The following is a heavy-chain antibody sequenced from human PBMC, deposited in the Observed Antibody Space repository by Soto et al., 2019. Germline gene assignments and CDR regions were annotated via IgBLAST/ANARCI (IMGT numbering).Heavy chain of an antibody. CDR2: ISNSGDTI. V-gene: IGHV3-23*01. D-gene: IGHD2-2*01. CDR1: GFTFSYYT. Sequence: EVQLLESGGGLVQPGGSLRLSCVASGFTFSYYTMSWVRQGPGKGLEWVSGISNSGDTIYYADSVKGRFTISRDNFKNTLYLQMKSLSADDTAIYYSADPVPAPTHNDYYDMDVGAHGTTVTVSS. CDR3: ADPVPAPTHNDYYDMDV. J-gene: IGHJ6*02.